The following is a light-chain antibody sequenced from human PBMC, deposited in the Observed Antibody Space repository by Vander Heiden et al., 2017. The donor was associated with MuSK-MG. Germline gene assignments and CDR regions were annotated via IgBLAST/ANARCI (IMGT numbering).Light chain of an antibody. J-gene: IGKJ1*01. Sequence: DIQMTQSPSSLSASVGDRVTITCRASQRISTFLNWYQQKPGKAPKLLIFAASSLQSGVPSRFIGSGSGTDFTLTISSLQPEDFATYYCQQSYTTLTWTFGQGTKVEIK. CDR2: AAS. CDR3: QQSYTTLTWT. CDR1: QRISTF. V-gene: IGKV1-39*01.